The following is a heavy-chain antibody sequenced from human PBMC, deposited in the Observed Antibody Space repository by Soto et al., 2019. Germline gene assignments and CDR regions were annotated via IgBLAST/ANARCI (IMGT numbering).Heavy chain of an antibody. V-gene: IGHV3-23*01. J-gene: IGHJ6*02. D-gene: IGHD3-9*01. Sequence: GGSLRLSCAASGFTFSSYAMSWVRQAPGKGLEWVSAISGSGGSTYYADSAKGRFTISRDNSKNTLYLQMNSLRAEDTAVYYCAKATYYDILTGYYTGGYYYYGMDVWGQGTTVTVSS. CDR2: ISGSGGST. CDR3: AKATYYDILTGYYTGGYYYYGMDV. CDR1: GFTFSSYA.